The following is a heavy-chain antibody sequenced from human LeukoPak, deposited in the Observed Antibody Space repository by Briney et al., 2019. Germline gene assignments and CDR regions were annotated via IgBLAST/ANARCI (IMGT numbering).Heavy chain of an antibody. J-gene: IGHJ4*02. CDR1: GFSVSNNY. CDR3: AKLDIVVVVAATNSDY. V-gene: IGHV3-23*01. D-gene: IGHD2-15*01. Sequence: QAGGSLRLSCAASGFSVSNNYMSWVRQPPGKGLEWVSAISGSGGSTYYADSVKGRFTISRDNSKNTLYLQMNSLRAEDTAVYYCAKLDIVVVVAATNSDYWGQGTLVTVSS. CDR2: ISGSGGST.